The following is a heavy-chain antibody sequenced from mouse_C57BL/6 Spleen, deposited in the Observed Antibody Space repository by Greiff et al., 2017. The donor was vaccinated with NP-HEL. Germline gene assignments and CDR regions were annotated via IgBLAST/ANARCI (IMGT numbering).Heavy chain of an antibody. V-gene: IGHV5-6*01. CDR2: ISSGGSYT. CDR3: AKDSSGYPYAMDY. Sequence: EVQVVESGGDLVKPGGSLKLSCAASGFTFSSYGMSWVRQTPDKRLEWVATISSGGSYTYYPDSVQGRFTISRDNAKNTLYLQMSSLKSEDTAMYYCAKDSSGYPYAMDYWGQGTSVTVSS. D-gene: IGHD3-2*02. CDR1: GFTFSSYG. J-gene: IGHJ4*01.